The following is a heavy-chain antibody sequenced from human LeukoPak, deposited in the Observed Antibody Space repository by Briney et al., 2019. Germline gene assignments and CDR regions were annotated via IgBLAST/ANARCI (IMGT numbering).Heavy chain of an antibody. J-gene: IGHJ4*02. CDR2: IYYSGST. D-gene: IGHD6-19*01. CDR1: GGSISSYY. Sequence: SETLSLTCTVSGGSISSYYWSWIRQPPGKGLEWIGYIYYSGSTNYNPSLKSRVTISVDTSKNQFSLKLSSVTAADTAVYYCARDPEAGLGIAVADRTGNWGQGTLVTVSS. CDR3: ARDPEAGLGIAVADRTGN. V-gene: IGHV4-59*01.